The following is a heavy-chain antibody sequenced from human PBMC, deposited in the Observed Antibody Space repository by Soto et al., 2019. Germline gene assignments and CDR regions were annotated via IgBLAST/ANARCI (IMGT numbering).Heavy chain of an antibody. CDR2: IDYSGST. V-gene: IGHV4-31*03. Sequence: QVQLQESGPGLVKPSQTLSLTCTVSGGSISSGVYYWSWIRQHPGKGLEWIGYIDYSGSTYYNPSLKSRLTISVDTSKNQFSLKLSSVTAADTAVYYCARGESLGGVNYWGQGTLVTVSS. CDR1: GGSISSGVYY. D-gene: IGHD1-26*01. J-gene: IGHJ4*02. CDR3: ARGESLGGVNY.